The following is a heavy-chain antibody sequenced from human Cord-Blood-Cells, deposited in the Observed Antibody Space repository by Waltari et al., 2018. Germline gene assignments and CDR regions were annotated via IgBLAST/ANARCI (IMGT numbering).Heavy chain of an antibody. D-gene: IGHD6-25*01. CDR1: GFTFSSYA. Sequence: QVQLVESGGGVVQPGRSLRLSCAASGFTFSSYAMHWVRQAPGKGLEWVAIISYDGSNKDYADSVKGRFTISRDNSKNTLYLQRNSLRAEDTAVYYCASSGDWYFDLWGRGTLVTVSS. CDR3: ASSGDWYFDL. CDR2: ISYDGSNK. V-gene: IGHV3-30-3*01. J-gene: IGHJ2*01.